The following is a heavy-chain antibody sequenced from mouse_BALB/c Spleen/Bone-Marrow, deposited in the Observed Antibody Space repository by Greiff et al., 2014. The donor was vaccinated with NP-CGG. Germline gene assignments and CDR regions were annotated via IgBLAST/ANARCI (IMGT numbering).Heavy chain of an antibody. V-gene: IGHV3-6*02. Sequence: VQLKDSGPGLVKPSQSLSLTCSVTGSSITSGYYWNWIRQFPGNKLEWMGYISYDGSNNYNPSLKNRISITRDASKNQFFLRLNSVSPEDTATYYCASEPYDGSLFDDWGQGTTLTVSS. CDR2: ISYDGSN. D-gene: IGHD2-3*01. CDR1: GSSITSGYY. J-gene: IGHJ2*01. CDR3: ASEPYDGSLFDD.